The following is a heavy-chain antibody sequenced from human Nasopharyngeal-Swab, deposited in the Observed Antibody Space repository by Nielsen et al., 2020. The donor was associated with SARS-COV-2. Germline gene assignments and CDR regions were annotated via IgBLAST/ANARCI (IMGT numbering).Heavy chain of an antibody. CDR3: AKPPGDYVWGSYYFDY. Sequence: GESLKISCAASGFTFSSYAMSWVRQAPGKGLEWVSVIYSGGSSPYYADSVKGRFTISRDNSKNTLYLQMNSLRAEDTAVYYCAKPPGDYVWGSYYFDYWGQGTLVTVSS. J-gene: IGHJ4*02. CDR1: GFTFSSYA. CDR2: IYSGGSSP. V-gene: IGHV3-23*03. D-gene: IGHD3-16*01.